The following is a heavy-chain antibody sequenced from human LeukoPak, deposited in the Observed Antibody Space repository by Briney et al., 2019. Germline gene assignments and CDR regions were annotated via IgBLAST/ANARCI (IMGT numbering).Heavy chain of an antibody. Sequence: TPSQTLSLTCTVSGGSISSGGYYWSWIRQHPGKGLEWIGYIYYSGSTYYNPSLKSRVTISVDTSKNQFSLKLSSVTAADTAVYYCAREDYYYDSSGYRHWFDPWGQGTLVTVSS. V-gene: IGHV4-31*03. J-gene: IGHJ5*02. CDR2: IYYSGST. CDR1: GGSISSGGYY. CDR3: AREDYYYDSSGYRHWFDP. D-gene: IGHD3-22*01.